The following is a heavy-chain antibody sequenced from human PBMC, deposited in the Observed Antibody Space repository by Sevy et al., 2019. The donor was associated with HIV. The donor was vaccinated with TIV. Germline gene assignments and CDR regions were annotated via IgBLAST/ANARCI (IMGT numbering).Heavy chain of an antibody. CDR2: ISGSGISI. CDR1: GFTFSTYA. V-gene: IGHV3-23*01. CDR3: AKGFCSGGSCPRDYYYYGMDV. Sequence: GGSLRLSCAASGFTFSTYAMSWVRQAPGKGLEWVSGISGSGISIYYAGSVKGRFTISRDNSKNTLILQMNSLRADDTAVYYCAKGFCSGGSCPRDYYYYGMDVWGQGTTVTVSS. D-gene: IGHD2-15*01. J-gene: IGHJ6*02.